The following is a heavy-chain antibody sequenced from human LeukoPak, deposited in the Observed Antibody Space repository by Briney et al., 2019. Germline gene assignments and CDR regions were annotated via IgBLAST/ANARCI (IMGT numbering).Heavy chain of an antibody. CDR3: ARFSADCSSTSCYIDN. Sequence: PSETPSLTCSVSGSSLSSYHWTWIRQSPGKGLELIGHIHYTGSTTYNPSLKSRVTIALDTSKSQFSLKLNSVSAADSAVYYCARFSADCSSTSCYIDNWGQGTLVTVSS. D-gene: IGHD2-2*02. CDR1: GSSLSSYH. J-gene: IGHJ4*02. V-gene: IGHV4-59*08. CDR2: IHYTGST.